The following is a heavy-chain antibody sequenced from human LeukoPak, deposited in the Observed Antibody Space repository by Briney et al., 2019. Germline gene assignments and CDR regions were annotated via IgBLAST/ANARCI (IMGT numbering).Heavy chain of an antibody. V-gene: IGHV3-30*02. CDR1: GFTFSSYV. CDR3: AKDSRPLAGTYYFDY. CDR2: IWDDGSIE. D-gene: IGHD6-6*01. J-gene: IGHJ4*02. Sequence: GGSLRLSCAASGFTFSSYVMHWVREAPRKGGGWGAFIWDDGSIEYYADTVKCRVAISRDNSKNTLYLQMNSLRAEDTAVYYCAKDSRPLAGTYYFDYWGQGTLVTVSS.